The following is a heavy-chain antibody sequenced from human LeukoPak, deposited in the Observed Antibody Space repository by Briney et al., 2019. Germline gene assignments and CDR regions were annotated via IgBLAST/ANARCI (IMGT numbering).Heavy chain of an antibody. J-gene: IGHJ4*02. CDR3: AKDPGDGFDY. V-gene: IGHV4-4*07. CDR1: GGSISSYY. Sequence: SETLSLTCTVSGGSISSYYWSWIPQPAGKGLEWIMRIYTSGSTNSNTSLKRRVTMSVETSKNQFSLKLSSVTAADTAVYYCAKDPGDGFDYWGQGTLVTVSS. CDR2: IYTSGST. D-gene: IGHD7-27*01.